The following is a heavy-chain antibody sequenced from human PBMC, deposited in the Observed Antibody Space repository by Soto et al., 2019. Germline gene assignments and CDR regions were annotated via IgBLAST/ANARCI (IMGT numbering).Heavy chain of an antibody. CDR1: GGTFSSYA. V-gene: IGHV1-18*01. CDR3: ARDGRFLEWLLSGAFDI. CDR2: ISAYNGNT. Sequence: EASVKVSCKASGGTFSSYAISWVRQAPGQGLEWMGWISAYNGNTNYAQKLQGRVTMTTDTSTSTAYMELRSLRSDDTAVYYCARDGRFLEWLLSGAFDIWGQGTMVTVSS. J-gene: IGHJ3*02. D-gene: IGHD3-3*01.